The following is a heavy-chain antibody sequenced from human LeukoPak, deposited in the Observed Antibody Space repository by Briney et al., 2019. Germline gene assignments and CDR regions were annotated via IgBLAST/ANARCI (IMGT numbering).Heavy chain of an antibody. J-gene: IGHJ6*02. CDR1: GFTFSTYA. CDR2: ISYDGSNK. V-gene: IGHV3-30-3*01. Sequence: GGSLRLSCAASGFTFSTYAMHWVRQAPGKGLEWVAVISYDGSNKYYADSVKGRFTISRDNSKNTLFLQMNSLRAEDTAVYYCAKGPGGTGDYYYYGMDVWGQGTTVTVSS. D-gene: IGHD6-13*01. CDR3: AKGPGGTGDYYYYGMDV.